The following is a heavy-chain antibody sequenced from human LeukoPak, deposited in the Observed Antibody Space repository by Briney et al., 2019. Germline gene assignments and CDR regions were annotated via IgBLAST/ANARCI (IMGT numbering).Heavy chain of an antibody. J-gene: IGHJ4*02. Sequence: GRSLRLSCAASGFTFSSYGMHWVRQAPGKGLEWVAVISYDGSNKYYADSVKGRFTISRDNSKNTLYLQMNSLRAEDTAVYYCARVADDILTGHFDYWGQGTLVTVSS. V-gene: IGHV3-30*03. CDR1: GFTFSSYG. CDR3: ARVADDILTGHFDY. CDR2: ISYDGSNK. D-gene: IGHD3-9*01.